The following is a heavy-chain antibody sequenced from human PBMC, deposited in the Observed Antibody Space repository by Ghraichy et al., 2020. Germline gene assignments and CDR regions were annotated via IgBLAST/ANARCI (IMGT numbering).Heavy chain of an antibody. Sequence: GGSLRLSCAASGFTVSSNYMSWVRQAPGKGLEWVSVIYSGGSAYYADSVKGRFTISRDNSKNTLYLQMNSLRAEDTAVYYCARLPPFRSTPYGMDVWGQGTTVTVSS. D-gene: IGHD5/OR15-5a*01. J-gene: IGHJ6*02. CDR2: IYSGGSA. CDR1: GFTVSSNY. CDR3: ARLPPFRSTPYGMDV. V-gene: IGHV3-66*04.